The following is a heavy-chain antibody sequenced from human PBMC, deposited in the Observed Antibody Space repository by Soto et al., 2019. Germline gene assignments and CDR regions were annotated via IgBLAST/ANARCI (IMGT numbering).Heavy chain of an antibody. J-gene: IGHJ4*02. V-gene: IGHV4-59*01. CDR3: ARVYAYYFDY. Sequence: SETLSLTCTVSGGSISSYYWSWIRQPPGKGLEWIGYIYYSGSTNYNPSLKSRVTILVDTSKNQFSLKLSFVTAADTAVYYCARVYAYYFDYWGQGTLVTVSS. CDR2: IYYSGST. CDR1: GGSISSYY. D-gene: IGHD2-8*01.